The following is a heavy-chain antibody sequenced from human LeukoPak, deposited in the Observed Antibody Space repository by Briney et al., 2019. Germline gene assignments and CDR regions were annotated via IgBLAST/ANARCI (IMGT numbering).Heavy chain of an antibody. CDR2: ISYDGSNK. D-gene: IGHD6-25*01. V-gene: IGHV3-30*18. J-gene: IGHJ6*02. CDR1: GFTFSSYG. CDR3: AKDAADYYGMDV. Sequence: PGGSLRFSCAASGFTFSSYGMHWVRQAPGKGLEWVAVISYDGSNKYYADSVKGRFTISRDNSKNTLYLQMNSLRAEDTAVYYCAKDAADYYGMDVWGQGTTVTVSS.